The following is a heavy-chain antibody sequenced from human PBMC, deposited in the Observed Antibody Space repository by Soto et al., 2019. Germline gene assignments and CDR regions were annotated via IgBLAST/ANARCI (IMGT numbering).Heavy chain of an antibody. CDR3: AKTGEGYCTNGVCYNFDY. Sequence: KPSETLSLTCTVSGGSISSGGYYWSWIRQHPGKGLEWIGYIYYSGSTYYNPSLKSRVTISVDTSKNQFSLKLSSVTAADTAVYYCAKTGEGYCTNGVCYNFDYWGQGTLVTVSS. J-gene: IGHJ4*02. V-gene: IGHV4-31*03. D-gene: IGHD2-8*01. CDR1: GGSISSGGYY. CDR2: IYYSGST.